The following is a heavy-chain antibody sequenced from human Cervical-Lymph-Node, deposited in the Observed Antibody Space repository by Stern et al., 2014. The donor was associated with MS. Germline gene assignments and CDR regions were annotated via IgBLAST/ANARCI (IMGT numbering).Heavy chain of an antibody. CDR1: GGSLTSKY. CDR3: ARVTGRGTRQNWFDS. D-gene: IGHD1-26*01. V-gene: IGHV4-59*01. J-gene: IGHJ5*01. Sequence: QEQLQESGPGLVKPSETVSLTCTVSGGSLTSKYWNWIRQPPGKGLEWIGYIYSAGNTNYNPSLKNRVTISLDTSTNQFSLSLTSVTAADTAVYYCARVTGRGTRQNWFDSWGQGTLLTVSS. CDR2: IYSAGNT.